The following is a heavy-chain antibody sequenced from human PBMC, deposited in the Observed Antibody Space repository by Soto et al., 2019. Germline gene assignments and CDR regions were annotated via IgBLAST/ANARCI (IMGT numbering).Heavy chain of an antibody. CDR2: ISYDGSNK. CDR3: AKEDNWNYGAEYFQH. CDR1: GFTFSSYG. D-gene: IGHD1-7*01. J-gene: IGHJ1*01. V-gene: IGHV3-30*18. Sequence: GGSLRLSCAASGFTFSSYGMHWVRQAPGKGLEWVAVISYDGSNKYYADSVKGRFTISRDNSKNTLYLQMNSLRAEDTAVYYCAKEDNWNYGAEYFQHWGQGTLVTVSS.